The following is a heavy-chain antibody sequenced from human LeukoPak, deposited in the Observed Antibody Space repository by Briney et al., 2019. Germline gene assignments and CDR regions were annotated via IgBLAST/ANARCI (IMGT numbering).Heavy chain of an antibody. J-gene: IGHJ4*02. CDR2: IIPIFDTA. CDR3: ARDLLGSPTGYSSGAWDY. D-gene: IGHD3-9*01. CDR1: GGPFINYA. Sequence: GASVKVSCKASGGPFINYAIGWVRQAPGQGLEWMGGIIPIFDTADYAQNFQGRLTITADESTSTAYMELSSLRAEDTAMYYCARDLLGSPTGYSSGAWDYWGQGTLVTVSS. V-gene: IGHV1-69*13.